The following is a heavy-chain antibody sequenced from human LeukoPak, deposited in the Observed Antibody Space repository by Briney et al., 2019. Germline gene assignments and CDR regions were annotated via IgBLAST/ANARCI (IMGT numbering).Heavy chain of an antibody. CDR2: ISSSGSTI. Sequence: GGSLRLSCAASGFTFSDYYMSWIRQAPGKGLEWVSYISSSGSTIYYADSVKGRFTISRDNAKNSLYLQMNSLRAEDTAVYYCARDEPMVRGFIQAGMDVWGQGTTVTVSS. V-gene: IGHV3-11*01. D-gene: IGHD3-10*01. J-gene: IGHJ6*02. CDR1: GFTFSDYY. CDR3: ARDEPMVRGFIQAGMDV.